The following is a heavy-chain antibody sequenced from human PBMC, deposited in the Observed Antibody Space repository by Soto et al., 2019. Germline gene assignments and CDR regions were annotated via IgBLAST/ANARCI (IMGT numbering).Heavy chain of an antibody. CDR1: GGSGRRGNYY. Sequence: SETLSLTCSVSGGSGRRGNYYWSWIHQPPGKGLESIGDIYYSGSTYYNPSLKSRVTISVDMSKNHFSLKLSSVTAADTAFYYCARHNPASTVFGIVISLRYWGHGTLVTVSS. D-gene: IGHD3-3*01. V-gene: IGHV4-39*01. CDR2: IYYSGST. CDR3: ARHNPASTVFGIVISLRY. J-gene: IGHJ4*01.